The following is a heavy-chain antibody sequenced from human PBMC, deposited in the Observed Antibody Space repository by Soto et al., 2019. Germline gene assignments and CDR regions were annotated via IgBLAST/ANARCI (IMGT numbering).Heavy chain of an antibody. J-gene: IGHJ6*02. V-gene: IGHV4-59*01. CDR2: IYYSGST. CDR3: ARIRAQKYYDILTGYYPYYYYGMDV. D-gene: IGHD3-9*01. CDR1: GGSISSYY. Sequence: SETLSLTCTVSGGSISSYYWSWIRQPPGKGLEWIGYIYYSGSTNYNPSLKSRVTISVDTSKNQFSLKLSSVTAADTAVYKCARIRAQKYYDILTGYYPYYYYGMDVWGQGTTVTVSS.